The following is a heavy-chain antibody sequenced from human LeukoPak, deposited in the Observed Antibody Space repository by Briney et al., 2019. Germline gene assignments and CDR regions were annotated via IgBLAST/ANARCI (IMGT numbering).Heavy chain of an antibody. CDR3: ARQSSSSWYALDY. J-gene: IGHJ4*02. CDR2: IDPSDSYT. V-gene: IGHV5-10-1*01. D-gene: IGHD6-13*01. Sequence: GESLKISCKGSGYSFTSYWISWVRQMPGKSLEWMGRIDPSDSYTNYSPSFQGHVTISADKSISTAYLQWSSLKASDTAMYYCARQSSSSWYALDYWGQGTLVTVSS. CDR1: GYSFTSYW.